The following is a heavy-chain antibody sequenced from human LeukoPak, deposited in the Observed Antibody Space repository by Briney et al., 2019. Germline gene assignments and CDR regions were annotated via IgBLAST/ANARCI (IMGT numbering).Heavy chain of an antibody. CDR3: ARSGWYGSGSYYDRNFDY. J-gene: IGHJ4*02. V-gene: IGHV4-39*01. Sequence: PSGTLSLTCTVSGGSISSSSYYWGWIRQPPGKGLEWIGSIYYSGSTYYNPSLKSRVTISVDTSKNQFSLKLSSVTAADTAVYYCARSGWYGSGSYYDRNFDYWGQGTLVTVSS. CDR2: IYYSGST. CDR1: GGSISSSSYY. D-gene: IGHD3-10*01.